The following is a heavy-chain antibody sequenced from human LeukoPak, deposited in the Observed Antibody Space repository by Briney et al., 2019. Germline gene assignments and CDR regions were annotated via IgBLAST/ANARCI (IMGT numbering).Heavy chain of an antibody. CDR3: ARSPPLEYYYDSSGYYYPKVWFDP. V-gene: IGHV4-39*07. D-gene: IGHD3-22*01. CDR2: IYYSGST. CDR1: GGSISSSSYY. J-gene: IGHJ5*02. Sequence: SETLSLTCTVSGGSISSSSYYWGWIRQPPGKGLEWIGSIYYSGSTYYNPSLKSRVTISVDTSKNHFSLKLSSVTAADTAVYYCARSPPLEYYYDSSGYYYPKVWFDPWGQGTLVTVSS.